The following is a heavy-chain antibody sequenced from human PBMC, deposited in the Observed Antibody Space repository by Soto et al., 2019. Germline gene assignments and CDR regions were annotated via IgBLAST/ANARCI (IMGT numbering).Heavy chain of an antibody. Sequence: LSLTCAVYGGSFSGYYWSWIRQPPGKGLEWIGEINHSGSTNYNPSLKSRVTISVDTSKNQFSLKLSSVTAADTAVYYCARVPARYDFWSGTPSYGMDVWGQGTPVPVSS. CDR1: GGSFSGYY. J-gene: IGHJ6*02. CDR2: INHSGST. V-gene: IGHV4-34*01. CDR3: ARVPARYDFWSGTPSYGMDV. D-gene: IGHD3-3*01.